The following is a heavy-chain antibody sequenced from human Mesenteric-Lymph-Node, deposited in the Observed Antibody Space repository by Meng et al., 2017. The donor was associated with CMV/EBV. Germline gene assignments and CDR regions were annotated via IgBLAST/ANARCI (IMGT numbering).Heavy chain of an antibody. CDR3: AHRGGSGSYRQ. J-gene: IGHJ1*01. V-gene: IGHV2-5*02. CDR1: GFSLSTYGVG. CDR2: IYWDDDK. Sequence: QITLRESSPTLVKPTQTLTLTCTFSGFSLSTYGVGMDWNRQPPGKALEWLALIYWDDDKRYNPSLKSRLTITKYTSKYQVVLTITNMDPVDTATYYCAHRGGSGSYRQWGQGTLVTVSS. D-gene: IGHD3-10*01.